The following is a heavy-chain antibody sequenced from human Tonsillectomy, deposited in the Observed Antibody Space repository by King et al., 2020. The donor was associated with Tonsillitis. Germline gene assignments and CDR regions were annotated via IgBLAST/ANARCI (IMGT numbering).Heavy chain of an antibody. V-gene: IGHV4-4*02. J-gene: IGHJ6*03. Sequence: VQLQESGPGLVKPSGTLSLTCAVSGGSISSSNWWSWVRQPPGKGLEWIGEIYHSGSTNYNSSLKSRVTISVDKSKNQFSLKLSSVTAADTAVYYCARETYDSSAYTFAYYYYMDVWGKGTTVTVSS. D-gene: IGHD3-22*01. CDR3: ARETYDSSAYTFAYYYYMDV. CDR2: IYHSGST. CDR1: GGSISSSNW.